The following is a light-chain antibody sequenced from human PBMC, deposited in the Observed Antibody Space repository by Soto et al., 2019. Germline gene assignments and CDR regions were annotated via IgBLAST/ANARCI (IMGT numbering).Light chain of an antibody. CDR1: QSVSSSY. Sequence: EIVLTQSPGTLALSPGERATLCCRTGQSVSSSYLAWYQQKPGQAPRLLIYGASSRATGIPDRFSGSGSGTDFTLTISRLEPEDFAVYYCQQYGSSHAKTFGQGTKVDIK. V-gene: IGKV3-20*01. J-gene: IGKJ1*01. CDR3: QQYGSSHAKT. CDR2: GAS.